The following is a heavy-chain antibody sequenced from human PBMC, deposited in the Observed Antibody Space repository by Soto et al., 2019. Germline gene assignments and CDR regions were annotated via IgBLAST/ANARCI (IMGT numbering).Heavy chain of an antibody. D-gene: IGHD3-3*01. CDR1: GFTFRSYG. CDR3: ARWSYLDY. V-gene: IGHV3-23*01. CDR2: ISGSDGKT. J-gene: IGHJ4*02. Sequence: GGSLRLSCAASGFTFRSYGMMWVRQAPGKGLEWVSTISGSDGKTFYADSVKGRFSIPRDTSQSTLYLQMNSLRADDTAMYYCARWSYLDYWGQGTRVTVSS.